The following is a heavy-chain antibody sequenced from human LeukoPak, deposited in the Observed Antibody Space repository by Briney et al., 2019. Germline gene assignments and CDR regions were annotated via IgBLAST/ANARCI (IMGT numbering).Heavy chain of an antibody. CDR3: ARGGEGYGMDV. CDR2: IYYGGST. CDR1: GGSISSYY. Sequence: SETLSLTCTVSGGSISSYYWSWIRQPPGKGLEWIGYIYYGGSTNYNPSLKSRVTISVDTSKNQFSLKLSSVTAADTAVYYCARGGEGYGMDVWGQGTTVTVSS. J-gene: IGHJ6*02. V-gene: IGHV4-59*01.